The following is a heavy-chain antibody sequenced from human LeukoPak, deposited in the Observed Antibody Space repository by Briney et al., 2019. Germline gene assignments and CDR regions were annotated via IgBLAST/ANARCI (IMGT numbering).Heavy chain of an antibody. Sequence: SETLSLTCTVSGGSISSSSYYWGWIRQPPGKGLEWIGSIYYSGSTYYNPSLKSRVTISVDTSKNQFSLKLSSVTAADTAVYYCARGGYYGSGSYYTLYWYFDLWGRGTLVTVSS. CDR2: IYYSGST. CDR3: ARGGYYGSGSYYTLYWYFDL. J-gene: IGHJ2*01. CDR1: GGSISSSSYY. D-gene: IGHD3-10*01. V-gene: IGHV4-39*07.